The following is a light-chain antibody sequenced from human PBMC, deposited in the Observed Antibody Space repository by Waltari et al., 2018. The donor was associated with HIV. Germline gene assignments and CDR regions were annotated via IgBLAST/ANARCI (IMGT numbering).Light chain of an antibody. CDR2: KDT. J-gene: IGLJ1*01. V-gene: IGLV3-25*03. CDR3: QSTDISGTFAV. Sequence: SYELTQPPPVSVSPGQTAQIPCSGDALPKQFVYWYRQKPGQAPLLVMYKDTERPSGIPERFTGSSSGTSVTLTINGVQAEDEGDYYCQSTDISGTFAVFGAGTKVTVL. CDR1: ALPKQF.